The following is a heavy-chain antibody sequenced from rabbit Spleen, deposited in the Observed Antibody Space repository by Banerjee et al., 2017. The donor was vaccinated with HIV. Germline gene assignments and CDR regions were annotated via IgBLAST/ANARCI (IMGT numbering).Heavy chain of an antibody. D-gene: IGHD6-1*01. CDR3: ARDVGTYDYIDGVFNL. CDR1: GFDFSRYY. CDR2: IDPIFGIA. Sequence: QLVESGGGLVQPGGSLKLSCKASGFDFSRYYMSWVRQAPGKGLEWIGDIDPIFGIAVYASGVNGRFTISSHNAQKTLYLQLNSLTAADTATYFCARDVGTYDYIDGVFNLWGPGTLVTVS. V-gene: IGHV1S7*01. J-gene: IGHJ4*01.